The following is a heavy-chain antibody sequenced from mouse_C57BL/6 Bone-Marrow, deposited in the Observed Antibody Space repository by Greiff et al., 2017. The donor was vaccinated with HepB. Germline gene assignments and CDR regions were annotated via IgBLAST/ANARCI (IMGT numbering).Heavy chain of an antibody. J-gene: IGHJ3*01. V-gene: IGHV1-19*01. CDR1: GYTFTDYY. CDR3: ARNWDGFAY. Sequence: VQLKQSGPVLVKPGASVKMSCKASGYTFTDYYMNWVKQSHGKSLEWIGVINPYNGGTSYNQKFKGKATLTVDKSSSTAYMELNSLTSEDSAVYYCARNWDGFAYWGQGTLVTVSA. D-gene: IGHD4-1*01. CDR2: INPYNGGT.